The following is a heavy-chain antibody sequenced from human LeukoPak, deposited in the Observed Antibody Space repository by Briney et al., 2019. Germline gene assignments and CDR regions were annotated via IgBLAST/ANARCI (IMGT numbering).Heavy chain of an antibody. D-gene: IGHD1-14*01. J-gene: IGHJ4*02. V-gene: IGHV3-23*01. CDR2: ISGSGGST. CDR3: AKGCWPRSGSRSFDY. CDR1: GFTFSSYA. Sequence: GGSLRLSCAASGFTFSSYAMSWVRQAPGKELEWVSAISGSGGSTYYADFVKGRFTISRDNSKNTLYLQMNSLRAEDTAVYYCAKGCWPRSGSRSFDYWGQGTLVTVSS.